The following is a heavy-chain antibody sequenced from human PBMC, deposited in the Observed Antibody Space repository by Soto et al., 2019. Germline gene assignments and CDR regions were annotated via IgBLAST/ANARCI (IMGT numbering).Heavy chain of an antibody. CDR1: GGSISSYY. Sequence: PSETLSLTCTVSGGSISSYYWSWIRQPPGKGLEWIGYIYYSGSTNYNPSLKSRVTISVDTSKNQFSLKVSSVTAADTALYYCARLGGYCTTSCYGYYGMDVWGQGTTVTVSS. J-gene: IGHJ6*02. D-gene: IGHD2-8*01. V-gene: IGHV4-59*08. CDR3: ARLGGYCTTSCYGYYGMDV. CDR2: IYYSGST.